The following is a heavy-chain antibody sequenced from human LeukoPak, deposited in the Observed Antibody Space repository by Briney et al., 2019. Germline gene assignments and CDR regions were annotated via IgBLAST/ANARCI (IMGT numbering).Heavy chain of an antibody. V-gene: IGHV1-3*01. Sequence: ASVKVSCKASGYTFTSYAMHWVRQAPGQRLEWMGWINAGNGNTKYSQKFQGRVTITRDTSASTAYMELSSLRSEDTAVYYCARSLGSSGWSGGPWGQGTLVTVSS. CDR2: INAGNGNT. D-gene: IGHD6-19*01. J-gene: IGHJ5*02. CDR3: ARSLGSSGWSGGP. CDR1: GYTFTSYA.